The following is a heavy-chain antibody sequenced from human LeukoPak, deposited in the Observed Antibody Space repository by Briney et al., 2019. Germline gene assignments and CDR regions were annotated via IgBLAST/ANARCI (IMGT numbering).Heavy chain of an antibody. CDR1: GHTFNNNG. Sequence: ASVKVSCKASGHTFNNNGISWVRQAPGQGLEWMGWISGYNGNTNYAQNLQGRVTMTADTSTSTAYMELRSLRSDDTAVYYCARGLGVVTAQSEQPKPRYFDLWGRGTQVTVSS. CDR3: ARGLGVVTAQSEQPKPRYFDL. D-gene: IGHD2-21*02. V-gene: IGHV1-18*01. CDR2: ISGYNGNT. J-gene: IGHJ2*01.